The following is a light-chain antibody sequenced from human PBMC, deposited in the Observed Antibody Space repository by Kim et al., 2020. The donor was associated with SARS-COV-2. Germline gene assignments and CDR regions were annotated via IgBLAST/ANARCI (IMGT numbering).Light chain of an antibody. CDR2: GVY. Sequence: PGQSVTISCTGTSSDVGGYNYVSWYQHHPGKAPKLMVYGVYRRPSGVPDRFFGSKSGNTASLTISGLQAEDEADYYCCSYAGIYGVFGGGTQLTVL. CDR3: CSYAGIYGV. J-gene: IGLJ2*01. V-gene: IGLV2-11*01. CDR1: SSDVGGYNY.